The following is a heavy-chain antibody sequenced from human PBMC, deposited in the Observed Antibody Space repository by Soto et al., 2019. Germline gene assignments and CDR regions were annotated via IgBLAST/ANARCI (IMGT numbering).Heavy chain of an antibody. CDR1: GFTFSSYA. V-gene: IGHV3-7*01. CDR2: IKRNGGGT. CDR3: ASMGDHYYYYYIDV. D-gene: IGHD3-16*01. J-gene: IGHJ6*03. Sequence: PGGSLRLSCAASGFTFSSYAMSWVRQAPGKGLEWVANIKRNGGGTYYVDSVKGRFTISRDNAKNSLYLQMNSLRAEDTAVYYCASMGDHYYYYYIDVWGKGTTVTLSS.